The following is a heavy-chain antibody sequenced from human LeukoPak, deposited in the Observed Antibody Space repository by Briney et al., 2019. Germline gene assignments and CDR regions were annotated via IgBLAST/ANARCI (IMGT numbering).Heavy chain of an antibody. D-gene: IGHD3-3*01. CDR2: INPNSGGT. J-gene: IGHJ6*02. V-gene: IGHV1-2*06. CDR3: AREAVRVITIFGVVNYYYYGMDV. CDR1: GHTFTGYY. Sequence: ASVKVSCKASGHTFTGYYMHWVRQAPGQGLEWMGRINPNSGGTNYAQKFQGRVTMTRDTSISTAYMELSRLRSDDTAVYYCAREAVRVITIFGVVNYYYYGMDVWGQGTTVTVSS.